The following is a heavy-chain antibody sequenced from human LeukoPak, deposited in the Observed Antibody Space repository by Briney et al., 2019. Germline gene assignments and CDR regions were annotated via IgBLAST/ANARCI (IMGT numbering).Heavy chain of an antibody. Sequence: ASVKVSFKASGYTFTSYGVSMVRQAPGQGLEWMGWIYSYNGNTNYAQKFQGRVTMTTDTSTSIAYMELRSLTSDDTAAYYCASMKEYGDYGYWGQGTLVTVSS. D-gene: IGHD4-17*01. J-gene: IGHJ4*02. V-gene: IGHV1-18*01. CDR2: IYSYNGNT. CDR1: GYTFTSYG. CDR3: ASMKEYGDYGY.